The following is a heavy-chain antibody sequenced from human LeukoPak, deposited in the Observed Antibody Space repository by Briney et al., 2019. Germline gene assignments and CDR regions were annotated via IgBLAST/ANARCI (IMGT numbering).Heavy chain of an antibody. CDR3: ARGRGRVVTPKAPLDY. J-gene: IGHJ4*02. D-gene: IGHD4-23*01. CDR2: TYYRSKWYN. Sequence: SQTLSLTCAISGDSVSSNSAAWNWIRQSPSRGLEWLGRTYYRSKWYNDYAVSVKSRITINPDTSKNQFSLKLSSVTAADTAVYYCARGRGRVVTPKAPLDYWGQGTLVTVSS. CDR1: GDSVSSNSAA. V-gene: IGHV6-1*01.